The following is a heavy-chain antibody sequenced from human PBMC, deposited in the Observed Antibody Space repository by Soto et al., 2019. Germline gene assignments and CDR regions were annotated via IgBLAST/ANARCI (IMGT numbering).Heavy chain of an antibody. Sequence: SVKVSCKASGGTFSSYTITWVRQAPGQGLEWMGGITPVFGTPNYAQRFRGRVTITADESTSAAYMELSSLRSEDTAMYFCARDGTLYDSRAYYYLYWGQGTLVTVSS. CDR1: GGTFSSYT. CDR2: ITPVFGTP. D-gene: IGHD3-22*01. CDR3: ARDGTLYDSRAYYYLY. J-gene: IGHJ4*02. V-gene: IGHV1-69*13.